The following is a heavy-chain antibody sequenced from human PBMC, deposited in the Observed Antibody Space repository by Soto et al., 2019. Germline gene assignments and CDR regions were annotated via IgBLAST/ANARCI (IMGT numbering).Heavy chain of an antibody. CDR3: ARSSGGNFGIIIEGTNWFAP. J-gene: IGHJ5*02. V-gene: IGHV1-46*01. CDR2: INPHGGST. D-gene: IGHD1-26*01. Sequence: ASVKVSCKAPRDTFTSYYINWVRQAPGQGLEWMGVINPHGGSTAYAQKFKGRVTLTRDTSASTVYMEVSSLTSEDTAMYYCARSSGGNFGIIIEGTNWFAPWGKGTLVTVAS. CDR1: RDTFTSYY.